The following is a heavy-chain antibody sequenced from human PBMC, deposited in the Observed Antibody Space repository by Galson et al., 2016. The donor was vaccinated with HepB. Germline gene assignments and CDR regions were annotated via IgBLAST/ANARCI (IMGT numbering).Heavy chain of an antibody. CDR2: ISNDGRSR. CDR1: GFTFSSYS. V-gene: IGHV3-64D*08. J-gene: IGHJ3*02. CDR3: LKSGYCGITDCFHAFDI. Sequence: SLRLSCAASGFTFSSYSMHWVRQAPGKGLEYISTISNDGRSRYFVDSVRGRFTISRDNSKNPVYLQMSSLRPEDSATYYCLKSGYCGITDCFHAFDIWGQGTMVTVSS. D-gene: IGHD2-2*01.